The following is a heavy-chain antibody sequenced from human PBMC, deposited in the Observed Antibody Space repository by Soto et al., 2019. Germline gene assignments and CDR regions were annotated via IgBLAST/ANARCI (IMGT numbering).Heavy chain of an antibody. CDR2: IYYSGST. V-gene: IGHV4-30-4*01. CDR1: GGSISSGDYY. Sequence: QVQLQESGPGLVKPSQTLSLTCTVSGGSISSGDYYWSWIRQPPGKVLEWIGYIYYSGSTYYTPSLKSRGTISVDPSMNQSSPNLSSVTAADTAVYYFARGGYYGSGRDAFDIWGQGTMVTVSS. J-gene: IGHJ3*02. CDR3: ARGGYYGSGRDAFDI. D-gene: IGHD3-10*01.